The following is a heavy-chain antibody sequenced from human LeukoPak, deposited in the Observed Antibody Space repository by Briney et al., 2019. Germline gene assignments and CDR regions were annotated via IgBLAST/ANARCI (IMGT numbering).Heavy chain of an antibody. CDR3: ARVGETTVVPPPGYFDY. CDR2: IYYSGST. D-gene: IGHD4-23*01. Sequence: SETLSLTCTVSGGSISSHYWSWIRQPPGKGLEWIGYIYYSGSTNYNPSLKSRVTISVDTSKNQFSLKLSSVTAADTAVYYCARVGETTVVPPPGYFDYWGQGTLVTVSS. V-gene: IGHV4-59*11. CDR1: GGSISSHY. J-gene: IGHJ4*02.